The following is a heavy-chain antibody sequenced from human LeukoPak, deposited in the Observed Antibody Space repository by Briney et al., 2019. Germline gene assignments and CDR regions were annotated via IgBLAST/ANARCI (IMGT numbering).Heavy chain of an antibody. CDR3: AKDLGSSGLDY. J-gene: IGHJ4*02. D-gene: IGHD3-22*01. CDR1: GFTFSSYG. Sequence: GRSLRLSCAASGFTFSSYGMHWVRQAPGKGLEWVAVISYDGSNKYYADSVKGRFTISRDNSKNTLYLQMNSLRAEDTAVYYCAKDLGSSGLDYWGQGTLVTVSS. V-gene: IGHV3-30*18. CDR2: ISYDGSNK.